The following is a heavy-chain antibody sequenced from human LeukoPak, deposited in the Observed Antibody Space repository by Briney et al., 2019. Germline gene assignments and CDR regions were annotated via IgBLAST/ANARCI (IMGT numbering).Heavy chain of an antibody. D-gene: IGHD1-26*01. CDR1: GFTFKDYG. V-gene: IGHV3-9*01. CDR2: INWNGGGT. Sequence: GRSLRLSCAATGFTFKDYGMHWVRQPPGKGLEWVSSINWNGGGTDYADSVKGRFTISRDNAKNSLYLQLSSLRPEDTALYYCAKHMSATNTYSFFGLDVWGQGTTVTVSS. CDR3: AKHMSATNTYSFFGLDV. J-gene: IGHJ6*02.